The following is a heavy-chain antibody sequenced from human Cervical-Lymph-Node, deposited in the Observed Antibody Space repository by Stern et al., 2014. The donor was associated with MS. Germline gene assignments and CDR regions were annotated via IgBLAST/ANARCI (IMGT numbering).Heavy chain of an antibody. CDR3: ARRGYYVPGSFDY. Sequence: VQLVESGPGLVKPSETLSLTCTVSGDSVSSGSYYWTWLRQPPGRGLGGSGHGFYSGTTNYNPSLESRVTISLDTSKNQFSLKLNSVTAADTAVYYCARRGYYVPGSFDYWGQGTLVTVSS. CDR1: GDSVSSGSYY. V-gene: IGHV4-61*01. J-gene: IGHJ4*02. D-gene: IGHD3-22*01. CDR2: GFYSGTT.